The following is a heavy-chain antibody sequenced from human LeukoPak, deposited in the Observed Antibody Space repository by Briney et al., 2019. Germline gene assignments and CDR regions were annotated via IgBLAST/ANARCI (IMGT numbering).Heavy chain of an antibody. J-gene: IGHJ5*02. CDR2: MNPNSGNT. CDR1: GYTFTSYD. CDR3: ATTVTTSSFGDWFDP. D-gene: IGHD4-17*01. V-gene: IGHV1-8*01. Sequence: ASVKVSCKASGYTFTSYDINWVRQATGQGLEWMGWMNPNSGNTGYAQKFQGRVTMTRNTSISIAYMELSSLRSEDTAVYYCATTVTTSSFGDWFDPWGQGTLVTVSS.